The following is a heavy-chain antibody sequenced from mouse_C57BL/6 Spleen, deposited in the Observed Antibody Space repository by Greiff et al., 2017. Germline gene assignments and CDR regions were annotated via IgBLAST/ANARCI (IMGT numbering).Heavy chain of an antibody. D-gene: IGHD1-1*01. CDR2: IYPRSGNT. V-gene: IGHV1-81*01. Sequence: VQLQQSGAELARPGASVKLSCKASGYTFTSYGISWVKQRTGQGLEWIGEIYPRSGNTYYNEKFKGKATLTADKSSSTAYMALRSLTSEDSAVYFCAREEITTVPFDYWGQGTTLTVSS. CDR3: AREEITTVPFDY. CDR1: GYTFTSYG. J-gene: IGHJ2*01.